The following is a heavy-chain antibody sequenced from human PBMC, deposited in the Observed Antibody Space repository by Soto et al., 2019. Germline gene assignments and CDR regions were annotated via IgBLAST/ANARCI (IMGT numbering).Heavy chain of an antibody. J-gene: IGHJ6*03. CDR2: INHSGST. V-gene: IGHV4-34*01. D-gene: IGHD6-19*01. CDR3: ARGPSGLAAVAGTPPTGYYYYIDV. Sequence: QVQLQQWGAGLLKPSETLSLTCAVYGGSFSGYYWSWIRQPPGKGLEWIGEINHSGSTNYNPSLKSRVTMSVDTSKNLFSLRLSSVTAADTAVYYWARGPSGLAAVAGTPPTGYYYYIDVWGKGTTVTVSS. CDR1: GGSFSGYY.